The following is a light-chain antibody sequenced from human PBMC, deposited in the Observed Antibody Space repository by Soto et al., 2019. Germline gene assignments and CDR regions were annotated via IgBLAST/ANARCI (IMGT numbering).Light chain of an antibody. J-gene: IGKJ5*01. V-gene: IGKV2-24*01. Sequence: DIVMTQTPLSSPVTLGQPASISCRSSQSLVPSDGNTYLSWLQQRPGQPPRLLIYKISERFTGVPDRFSGSGAGPDFTLKISRVEAEDVGVYYCMQATQFPITFGQGTRLEVK. CDR2: KIS. CDR1: QSLVPSDGNTY. CDR3: MQATQFPIT.